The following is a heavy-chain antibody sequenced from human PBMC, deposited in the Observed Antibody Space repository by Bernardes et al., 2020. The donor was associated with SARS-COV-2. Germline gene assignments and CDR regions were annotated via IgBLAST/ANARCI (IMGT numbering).Heavy chain of an antibody. Sequence: GGSLRLSCAASGFTFSSYGMHWVRQAPGKGLEWVAFISYDGSNKYYADSVKGRFTISRDNAKKSLYLQMNSLIAEDTAVYYCARDRAWGEPHGTDAWSQGSTVTVAS. D-gene: IGHD3-16*01. CDR2: ISYDGSNK. J-gene: IGHJ6*02. V-gene: IGHV3-30*03. CDR1: GFTFSSYG. CDR3: ARDRAWGEPHGTDA.